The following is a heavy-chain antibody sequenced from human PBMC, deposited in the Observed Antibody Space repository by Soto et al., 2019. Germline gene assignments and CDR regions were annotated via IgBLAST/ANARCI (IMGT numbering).Heavy chain of an antibody. V-gene: IGHV1-58*01. CDR1: GFTFTSSA. D-gene: IGHD3-10*01. CDR2: IVVGSGNT. J-gene: IGHJ4*02. Sequence: ASVKVSCKASGFTFTSSAVQWVRQARGQRLEWIGWIVVGSGNTNYAQKFQERVTITRDMSTSTAYMELSSLRSEDPALYYCAAGASGSYYPLDYWGQGTLVTVSS. CDR3: AAGASGSYYPLDY.